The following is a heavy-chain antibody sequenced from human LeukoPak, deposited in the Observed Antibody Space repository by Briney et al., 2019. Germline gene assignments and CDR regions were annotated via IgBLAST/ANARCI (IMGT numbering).Heavy chain of an antibody. Sequence: PGRSLRLSCAASGVTFRSYGMHWVRQAPGKGLEWMAVISYDGNDKYYADSVKGRFTISRDNSKDTLYLQMNSLRAEDTAVYYCPKEYCSGGRCYAYLDYWGPGTLVSVSS. J-gene: IGHJ4*02. CDR3: PKEYCSGGRCYAYLDY. CDR2: ISYDGNDK. CDR1: GVTFRSYG. V-gene: IGHV3-30*18. D-gene: IGHD2-15*01.